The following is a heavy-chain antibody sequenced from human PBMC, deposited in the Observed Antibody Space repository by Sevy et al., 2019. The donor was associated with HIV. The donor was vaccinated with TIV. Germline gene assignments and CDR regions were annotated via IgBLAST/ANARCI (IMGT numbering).Heavy chain of an antibody. CDR3: AREGCSRPHDY. V-gene: IGHV3-23*01. J-gene: IGHJ4*02. CDR2: LSFGCGKI. D-gene: IGHD2-8*01. CDR1: GFAFYEYS. Sequence: GGSLRLSCAASGFAFYEYSMSWIRQAPGKGLEWVATLSFGCGKINYADSVKGRFTISRDNSKNSFYLQMDNLRVEDTALYYCAREGCSRPHDYWGQGTRITVSS.